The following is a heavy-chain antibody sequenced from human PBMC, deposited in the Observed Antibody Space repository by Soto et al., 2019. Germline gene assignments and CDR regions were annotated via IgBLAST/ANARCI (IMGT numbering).Heavy chain of an antibody. CDR3: AKDPAKYQLPEGY. Sequence: EVRLLESGGGLVQPGGSLRLSCEASGFSFRTFAMSWVRQAPGRGLEWVSVISGSGRNTSYAGSVKGRFTISRDNSKNTQFLEMNSMRVEGTAIYYCAKDPAKYQLPEGYWGQGTLVSVSS. CDR1: GFSFRTFA. J-gene: IGHJ4*02. CDR2: ISGSGRNT. D-gene: IGHD2-2*01. V-gene: IGHV3-23*01.